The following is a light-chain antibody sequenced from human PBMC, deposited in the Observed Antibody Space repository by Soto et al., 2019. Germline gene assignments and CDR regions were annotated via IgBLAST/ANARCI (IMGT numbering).Light chain of an antibody. CDR2: DAS. CDR1: QSVSTY. V-gene: IGKV3-11*01. Sequence: EIVLTPSPATLSWSPGERATLSCRAIQSVSTYLAWYQQRPGQAPRLLIHDASYRATDIPPRFSGSGSGTDFTLTISSLEPEDFAVYYCQQRRSWPPTITFGQGTRLEIK. J-gene: IGKJ5*01. CDR3: QQRRSWPPTIT.